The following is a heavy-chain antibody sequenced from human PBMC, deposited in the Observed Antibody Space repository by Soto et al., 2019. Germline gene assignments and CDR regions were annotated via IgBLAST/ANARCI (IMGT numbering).Heavy chain of an antibody. D-gene: IGHD3-22*01. CDR2: RYCDGTT. J-gene: IGHJ6*02. V-gene: IGHV4-39*01. CDR1: SRSLSTTCYY. Sequence: PSETLSLTCTVSSRSLSTTCYYWDWSREPPGKRLERIGARYCDGTTYYTDSLKSRVSVSGDTSKKQFSLKVDSVTAAETAVYFCARQGRNTKIVLVKHYAADFWGQGTAVTVSS. CDR3: ARQGRNTKIVLVKHYAADF.